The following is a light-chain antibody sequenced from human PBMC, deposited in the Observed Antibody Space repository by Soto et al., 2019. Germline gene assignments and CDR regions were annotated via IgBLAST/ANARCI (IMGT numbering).Light chain of an antibody. CDR1: QGIISN. Sequence: DTVMTQSPVTLSVSPGERVTLSCRASQGIISNLAWYQQKRGQAPRVLIYGASTRATGVPDRFSGSGSGTEFTLTITSLQSEDSEIYYCHQYYDWPRTFGQGTKVDIK. CDR2: GAS. J-gene: IGKJ1*01. V-gene: IGKV3-15*01. CDR3: HQYYDWPRT.